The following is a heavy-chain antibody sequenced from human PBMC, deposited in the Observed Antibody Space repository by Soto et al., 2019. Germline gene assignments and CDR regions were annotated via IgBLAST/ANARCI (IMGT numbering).Heavy chain of an antibody. J-gene: IGHJ6*03. V-gene: IGHV3-23*01. Sequence: EVQLLESGGGLVQPGGSLRLSCAASGFTFSSYAMSWVRQAPGKGLEWVSAISGSGGSTYYADSVKGRFTISRDNSKNTLYLQMNSLRAEDTAVYYCERAYVHYYYYMDVWGKGTTVTVSS. D-gene: IGHD3-16*01. CDR3: ERAYVHYYYYMDV. CDR2: ISGSGGST. CDR1: GFTFSSYA.